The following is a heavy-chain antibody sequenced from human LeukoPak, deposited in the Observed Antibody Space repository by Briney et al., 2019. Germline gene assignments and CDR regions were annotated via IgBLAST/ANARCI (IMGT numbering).Heavy chain of an antibody. V-gene: IGHV4-38-2*01. J-gene: IGHJ5*02. D-gene: IGHD1-26*01. CDR1: GYSISRRYY. Sequence: PSDTLSLTCPVCGYSISRRYYWGWIRPPPGKGLEWIGRIYHSGSTYYNPSLKGGVTISVDTSKNQFSLKLSSVAAADTAVYYCAIALVGATENWFDPWGQGTLVTVSS. CDR2: IYHSGST. CDR3: AIALVGATENWFDP.